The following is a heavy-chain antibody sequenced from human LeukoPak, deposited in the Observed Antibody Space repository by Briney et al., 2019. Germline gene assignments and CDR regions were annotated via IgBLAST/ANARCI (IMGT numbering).Heavy chain of an antibody. CDR3: ARDFNWVAYFDY. CDR2: ISAYNGNT. V-gene: IGHV1-18*01. CDR1: GYTFTSYD. Sequence: ASVKVSCKASGYTFTSYDINWVRQATGQGLEWMGWISAYNGNTNYAQKLQGRVTMTTDTSTSTAYMELRSLRSDDTAVYYCARDFNWVAYFDYWGQGTLVTVSS. J-gene: IGHJ4*02. D-gene: IGHD2-15*01.